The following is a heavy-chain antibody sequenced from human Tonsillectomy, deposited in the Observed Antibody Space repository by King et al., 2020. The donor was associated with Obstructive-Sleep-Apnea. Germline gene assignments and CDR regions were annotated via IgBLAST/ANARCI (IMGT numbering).Heavy chain of an antibody. V-gene: IGHV4-34*01. CDR3: ARGSGAAAVNWFDP. CDR1: GGSFSDDY. CDR2: INHSGST. D-gene: IGHD6-13*01. J-gene: IGHJ5*02. Sequence: VQLQQWGAGLLKPSETLSLTCAVFGGSFSDDYLSWIRQPPRKGLEWIGEINHSGSTNYNPPLKSRVAISVVTSKNQFTLTLNSVTAADTAVCYCARGSGAAAVNWFDPWGQGTLVTVSS.